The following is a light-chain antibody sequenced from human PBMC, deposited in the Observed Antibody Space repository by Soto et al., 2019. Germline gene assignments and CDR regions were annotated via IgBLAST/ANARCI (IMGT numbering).Light chain of an antibody. CDR3: AGWDASLSGWV. CDR1: SSNIGSNY. J-gene: IGLJ3*02. V-gene: IGLV1-47*01. CDR2: RNN. Sequence: QSVLTQAPSASGTPGQRVTISCSGSSSNIGSNYVYWYQQLPGTAPKLLIHRNNERPSGVPDRFSGSKSGTSASLAISGLRSEDEADYFCAGWDASLSGWVFGGGTQLTVL.